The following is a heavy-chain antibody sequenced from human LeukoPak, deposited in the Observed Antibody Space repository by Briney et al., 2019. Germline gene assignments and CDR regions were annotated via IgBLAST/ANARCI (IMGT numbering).Heavy chain of an antibody. CDR2: ISWNSGSI. CDR1: GFTFDDYA. V-gene: IGHV3-9*01. D-gene: IGHD6-19*01. CDR3: AKDMSVAGPPLDY. Sequence: GRSLRLSCAASGFTFDDYAMHWVRQAPGKGLEWVSGISWNSGSIGYADSVKGRFTISRDNAKNSLYLQMNSLRAEDTALYYCAKDMSVAGPPLDYWGQGTLVTVSS. J-gene: IGHJ4*02.